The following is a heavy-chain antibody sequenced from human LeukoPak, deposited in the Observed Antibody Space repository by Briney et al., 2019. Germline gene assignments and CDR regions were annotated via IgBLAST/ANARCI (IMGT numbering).Heavy chain of an antibody. V-gene: IGHV1-2*02. CDR2: ISPNRGDT. D-gene: IGHD4-17*01. CDR1: GYTFIGYY. CDR3: ARWNGDLDDY. Sequence: ASVKVSCKASGYTFIGYYMHWVRQAPGQGLEWMGWISPNRGDTNYAQKFQGRVTMTRDTSISTAYMELSSLTSDDTAVYYCARWNGDLDDYWGQGTLVTVSS. J-gene: IGHJ4*02.